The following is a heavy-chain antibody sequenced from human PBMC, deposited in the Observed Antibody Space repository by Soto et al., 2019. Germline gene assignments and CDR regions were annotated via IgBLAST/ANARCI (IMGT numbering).Heavy chain of an antibody. CDR1: GFTFSSYG. Sequence: VQLVESGGGLVQPGGSLRLSCVASGFTFSSYGMHWVRQAPGKGLEWVAVISYDGSNKYYADSVKGRFTISRDNSKNTLYLQMNSLRAEDTAVYYCAKGLDCSGGSCYLNWFDPWGQGTLVTVSS. CDR2: ISYDGSNK. V-gene: IGHV3-30*18. D-gene: IGHD2-15*01. CDR3: AKGLDCSGGSCYLNWFDP. J-gene: IGHJ5*02.